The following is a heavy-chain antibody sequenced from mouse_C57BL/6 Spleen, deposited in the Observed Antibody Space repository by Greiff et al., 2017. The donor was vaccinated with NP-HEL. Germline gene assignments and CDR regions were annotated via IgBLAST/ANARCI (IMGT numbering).Heavy chain of an antibody. CDR2: IWTGGGT. CDR3: ATSYDYDVGDYAMDY. Sequence: VQRVESGPGLVAPSQSLSITCTVSGFSLTSYAISWVRQPPGKGLEWLGVIWTGGGTNYNSALKSRLSISKDNSKSQVFLKMNSLQTDDTARYYCATSYDYDVGDYAMDYWGQGTSVTVSS. V-gene: IGHV2-9-1*01. D-gene: IGHD2-4*01. CDR1: GFSLTSYA. J-gene: IGHJ4*01.